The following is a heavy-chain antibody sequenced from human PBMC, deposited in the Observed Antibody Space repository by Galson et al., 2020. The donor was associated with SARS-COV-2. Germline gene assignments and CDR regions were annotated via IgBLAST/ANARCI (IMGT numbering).Heavy chain of an antibody. CDR3: ASENAYYPILRGGLDY. D-gene: IGHD2-8*01. CDR1: GFTFSSYA. CDR2: ISYDGSNK. V-gene: IGHV3-30*01. J-gene: IGHJ4*02. Sequence: GSLRLSCAASGFTFSSYAMHWVRQAPGKGLEWVAVISYDGSNKYYADSVKGRFTISRDNSKNTLYLQMNSLRAEDTAVYYCASENAYYPILRGGLDYWGQGTLVTVSS.